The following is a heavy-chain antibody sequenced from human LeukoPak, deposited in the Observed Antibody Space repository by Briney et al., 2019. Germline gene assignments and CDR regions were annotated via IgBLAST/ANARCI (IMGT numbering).Heavy chain of an antibody. CDR3: ARGHSIGWYVNWFDP. J-gene: IGHJ5*02. D-gene: IGHD6-19*01. Sequence: ASVKVSCKASGYTFTSYDINWVRQASGQGLEWMGWMNPNSGNTGYAQKFRGRVTMTRNTSINTAYMELRNLRSEDTAVYFCARGHSIGWYVNWFDPWGQGTLVTVSS. CDR1: GYTFTSYD. V-gene: IGHV1-8*01. CDR2: MNPNSGNT.